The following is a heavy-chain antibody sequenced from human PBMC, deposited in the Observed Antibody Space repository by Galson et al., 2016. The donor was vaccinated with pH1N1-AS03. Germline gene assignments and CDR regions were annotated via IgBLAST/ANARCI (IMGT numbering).Heavy chain of an antibody. Sequence: SLRLSCAGSGFTFDAYAMHWVRQAPGKGLEWVSGIDWNSGTIGYTDSVKGRFTISRDNAKNSLYLQMNSLTGGDTALYYCAKSPGYCSAGSCSDQGYFGSWGQGTLVTVSS. D-gene: IGHD2-15*01. CDR1: GFTFDAYA. CDR2: IDWNSGTI. V-gene: IGHV3-9*01. J-gene: IGHJ4*02. CDR3: AKSPGYCSAGSCSDQGYFGS.